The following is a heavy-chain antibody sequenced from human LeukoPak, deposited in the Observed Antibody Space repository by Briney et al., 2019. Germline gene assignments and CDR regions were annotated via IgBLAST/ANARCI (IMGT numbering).Heavy chain of an antibody. V-gene: IGHV4-59*01. CDR3: ARTTREMLWFGEDNWFDP. D-gene: IGHD3-10*01. CDR2: IYYSGST. J-gene: IGHJ5*02. CDR1: GDSISPYY. Sequence: SETLSLTCTVSGDSISPYYWNWIRQPPGKGLEWIGYIYYSGSTNYNPSLKSRVTISVDTSKNQFSLKLSSVTAADTAVYYCARTTREMLWFGEDNWFDPWGQGTLVTVSS.